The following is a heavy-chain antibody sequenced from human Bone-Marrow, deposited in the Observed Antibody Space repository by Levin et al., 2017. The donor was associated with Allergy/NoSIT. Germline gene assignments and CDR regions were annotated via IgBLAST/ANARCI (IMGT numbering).Heavy chain of an antibody. J-gene: IGHJ3*02. CDR2: INSDASST. CDR1: GFTFNMYW. CDR3: ARVGRYDTNNFYRWWGAFDI. D-gene: IGHD3-22*01. V-gene: IGHV3-74*01. Sequence: GESLKISCAASGFTFNMYWMHWVRQVPGKGLVWVSRINSDASSTSYADSVEGRFSISRDNAKNTVYLQMNSLRAEDTAVYYCARVGRYDTNNFYRWWGAFDIWGQGTKVTVSS.